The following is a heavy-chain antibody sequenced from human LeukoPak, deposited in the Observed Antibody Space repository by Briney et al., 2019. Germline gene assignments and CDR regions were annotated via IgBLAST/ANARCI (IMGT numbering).Heavy chain of an antibody. J-gene: IGHJ4*02. D-gene: IGHD3-10*01. CDR2: IWSDGSNK. CDR1: GFTFSSYG. CDR3: ATDIGSAPFDY. V-gene: IGHV3-33*03. Sequence: PGRSLRLSCAASGFTFSSYGMHWVRQAPGKGLEWVAVIWSDGSNKNYADSVKGRFTISRDNSKNTLYLQMNSLRVEDTAMYYCATDIGSAPFDYWGQGTLVTVSS.